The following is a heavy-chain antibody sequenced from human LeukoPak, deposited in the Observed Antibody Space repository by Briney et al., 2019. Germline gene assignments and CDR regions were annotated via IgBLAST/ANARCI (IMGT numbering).Heavy chain of an antibody. V-gene: IGHV5-51*01. CDR2: IYPGDSDT. Sequence: GESLKISCKGSGYSFTNYWIGWVRQMPGKGLEWMGIIYPGDSDTRYSPSFQGQVTISADKSISTAHLQWSSLKASDTAMYYCARNYYDSSGYYYVALGSFDYWGQGTLVTVSS. D-gene: IGHD3-22*01. CDR3: ARNYYDSSGYYYVALGSFDY. CDR1: GYSFTNYW. J-gene: IGHJ4*02.